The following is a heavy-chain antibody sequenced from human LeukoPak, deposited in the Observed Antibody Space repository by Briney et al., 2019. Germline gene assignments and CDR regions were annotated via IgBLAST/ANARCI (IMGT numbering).Heavy chain of an antibody. CDR1: GGSFSGYY. D-gene: IGHD3-10*01. CDR3: ARGRGYYYGSGSLWY. J-gene: IGHJ4*02. Sequence: SETLSLTCAVYGGSFSGYYWSWIRQPPEKGLGWIGEINHSGSTNYNPSLKSRVTISVDTSKNQFSLKLSSVTAADTAVYYCARGRGYYYGSGSLWYWGQGTLVTVSS. CDR2: INHSGST. V-gene: IGHV4-34*01.